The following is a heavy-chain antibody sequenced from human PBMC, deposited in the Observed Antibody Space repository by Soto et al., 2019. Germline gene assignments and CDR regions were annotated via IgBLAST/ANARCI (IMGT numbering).Heavy chain of an antibody. CDR2: INAGNGNT. Sequence: ASVKVSCKASGYTFTSYAMHWVRQAPGQRLEWMGWINAGNGNTKYSQKFQGRVTITRDTSASTAYMELRSLRSDDTAVYYCARDLGIVVVMNIDYWGQGTLVTVSS. V-gene: IGHV1-3*01. CDR3: ARDLGIVVVMNIDY. CDR1: GYTFTSYA. J-gene: IGHJ4*02. D-gene: IGHD3-22*01.